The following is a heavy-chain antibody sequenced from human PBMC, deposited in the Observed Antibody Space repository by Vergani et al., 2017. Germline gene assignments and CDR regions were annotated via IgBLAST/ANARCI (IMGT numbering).Heavy chain of an antibody. D-gene: IGHD6-19*01. CDR2: INAGNGNT. CDR3: ARDGVARGYSSGWYASY. CDR1: GYTFTSYA. Sequence: QVQLVQSGAEVKKPGASVKVSCKASGYTFTSYAMHWVRQAPGQRLEWMGWINAGNGNTKYSQKFQGRVTITRDTSASTAYMELSSLRSEDTAVYYCARDGVARGYSSGWYASYWGQGTLVTVSS. J-gene: IGHJ4*02. V-gene: IGHV1-3*01.